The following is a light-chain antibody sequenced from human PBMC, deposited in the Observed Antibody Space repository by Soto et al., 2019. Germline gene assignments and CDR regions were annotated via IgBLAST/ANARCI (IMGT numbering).Light chain of an antibody. CDR1: QSISSY. V-gene: IGKV3-11*01. CDR2: DAS. Sequence: EIVLTQSPATLSLSPGERATLSCRASQSISSYLAWSQHKPGQAPRLLIYDASNRATGIPARFSGSGSGTDFTLTSSRLEPEDFAVYYCHQRSNWSRTFGQGTKVEIK. J-gene: IGKJ1*01. CDR3: HQRSNWSRT.